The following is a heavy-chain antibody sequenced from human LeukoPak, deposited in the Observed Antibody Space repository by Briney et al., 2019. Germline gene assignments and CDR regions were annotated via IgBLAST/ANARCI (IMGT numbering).Heavy chain of an antibody. V-gene: IGHV4-59*01. CDR3: ARERKQLLFDY. CDR2: IYYSGST. Sequence: SETLSLTCTVSVGSISSYYWSWIRQPPGKGLEWIGYIYYSGSTNYNPSLKSRVTISVDTSKKQFSLKLSSVTAADTAVYYCARERKQLLFDYWGQGTLVTVSS. D-gene: IGHD6-6*01. CDR1: VGSISSYY. J-gene: IGHJ4*02.